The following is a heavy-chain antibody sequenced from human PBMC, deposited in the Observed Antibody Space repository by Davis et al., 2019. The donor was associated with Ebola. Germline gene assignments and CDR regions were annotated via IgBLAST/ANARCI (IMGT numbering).Heavy chain of an antibody. Sequence: ASVKVSCKASGYTFTSYYMHWVRQAPGQGLEWMGIINPSGGSTIYARKFQGRVTMTRDTSTSTVYMELSSLRSEDTAVYYCARAGRFLDAFDIWGQGTMVTVSS. V-gene: IGHV1-46*01. CDR1: GYTFTSYY. CDR3: ARAGRFLDAFDI. CDR2: INPSGGST. D-gene: IGHD3-3*01. J-gene: IGHJ3*02.